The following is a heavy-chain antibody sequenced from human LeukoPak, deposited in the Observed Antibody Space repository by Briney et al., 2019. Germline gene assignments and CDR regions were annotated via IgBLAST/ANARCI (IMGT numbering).Heavy chain of an antibody. V-gene: IGHV4-59*08. CDR3: ARQVVGATAVDP. D-gene: IGHD1-26*01. J-gene: IGHJ5*02. CDR1: GGSITTYY. Sequence: SETLSLTCTVSGGSITTYYWSWIRQPPGKGMEWIGYIYHSGSTNYNPSLKSRVIISLDTSKNQFSLKLSSVTAADTAVYFCARQVVGATAVDPWGQGTLVTVSS. CDR2: IYHSGST.